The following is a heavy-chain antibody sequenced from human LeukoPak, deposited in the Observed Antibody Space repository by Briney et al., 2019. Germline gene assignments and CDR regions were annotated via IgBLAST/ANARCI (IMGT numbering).Heavy chain of an antibody. V-gene: IGHV4-59*01. CDR3: ARRDGYNRDFDY. D-gene: IGHD5-24*01. Sequence: PSETLSLTCTVSGSSISSYYWSWIRQPPGKGLEWIGYIYYSGGTNYNPSLKSRVTISVDTSKNQFSLKLSSVTAADTAVYYCARRDGYNRDFDYWGQGTLVTVSS. J-gene: IGHJ4*02. CDR2: IYYSGGT. CDR1: GSSISSYY.